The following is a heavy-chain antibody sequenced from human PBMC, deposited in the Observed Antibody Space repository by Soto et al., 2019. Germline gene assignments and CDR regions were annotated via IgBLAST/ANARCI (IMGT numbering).Heavy chain of an antibody. CDR1: GYTFTSYY. CDR2: INPSGGST. CDR3: ARDREDYSPNYGMDV. J-gene: IGHJ6*02. Sequence: QVQLVQSGAEVKKPGASVKVSCKASGYTFTSYYMHWVRQAPGQGLEWMGIINPSGGSTSYAQKFQGRVTMARDTSTSTVYMELSSLRSEDTAVYYCARDREDYSPNYGMDVWGQGTTVTVSS. D-gene: IGHD4-4*01. V-gene: IGHV1-46*01.